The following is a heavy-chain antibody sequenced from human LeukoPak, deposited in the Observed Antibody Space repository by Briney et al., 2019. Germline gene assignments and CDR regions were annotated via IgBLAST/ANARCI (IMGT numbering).Heavy chain of an antibody. CDR2: ISGGGRT. CDR1: GFTFSSSA. V-gene: IGHV3-23*01. Sequence: GGSLRLSCAASGFTFSSSAMSWVRQPPGKGLEWVSSISGGGRTYYADSVKGRFTISRDNSKNTLYLQMNSLRAEDTAVYYCAKEGDYGDYVFDYWGQGTLVTVSS. J-gene: IGHJ4*02. CDR3: AKEGDYGDYVFDY. D-gene: IGHD4-17*01.